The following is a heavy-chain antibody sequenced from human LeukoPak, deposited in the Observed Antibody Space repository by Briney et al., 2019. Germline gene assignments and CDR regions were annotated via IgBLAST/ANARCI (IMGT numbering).Heavy chain of an antibody. CDR1: GFTFSSYW. D-gene: IGHD5-18*01. CDR2: IKQDGSEK. Sequence: GGSLRLSCAASGFTFSSYWMSWVRQAPGKGLEWVANIKQDGSEKYYVDSVKGRFTISRDDAKNTLYLQVNSLRVEDTGVYFCARGGSDTAMAHDYWGQGILVTVSS. J-gene: IGHJ4*02. CDR3: ARGGSDTAMAHDY. V-gene: IGHV3-7*01.